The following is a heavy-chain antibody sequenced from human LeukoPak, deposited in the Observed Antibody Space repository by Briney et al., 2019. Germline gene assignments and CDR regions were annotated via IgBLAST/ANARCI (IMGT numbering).Heavy chain of an antibody. CDR2: INPNSGGT. V-gene: IGHV1-2*02. D-gene: IGHD3-10*01. CDR1: GYTFTGYY. CDR3: ARDLERGVIGGFGP. J-gene: IGHJ5*02. Sequence: ASVKVSCKASGYTFTGYYMHWVRQAPGQGLEWMGWINPNSGGTNYAQKFQGRVTMTRDTSISTAYMELSRLRSDDTAVYYCARDLERGVIGGFGPWGQGTLVTVSP.